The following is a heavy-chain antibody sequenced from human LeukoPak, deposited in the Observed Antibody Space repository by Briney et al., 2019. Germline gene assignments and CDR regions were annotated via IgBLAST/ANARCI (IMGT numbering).Heavy chain of an antibody. CDR3: ARRLKVTEHFDY. J-gene: IGHJ4*02. CDR2: IDDSEST. V-gene: IGHV4-59*08. Sequence: PSETLSLTCTVSGGSITGHYWSWIRQPPGKGLEWIGYIDDSESTNYNPSLKSRVTMSVDTSKNQFSLKLSSVTAADTAVYYCARRLKVTEHFDYWGQGTLVTVSS. D-gene: IGHD2-21*02. CDR1: GGSITGHY.